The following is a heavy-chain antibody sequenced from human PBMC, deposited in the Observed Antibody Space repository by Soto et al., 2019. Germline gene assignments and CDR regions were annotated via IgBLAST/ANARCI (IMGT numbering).Heavy chain of an antibody. D-gene: IGHD2-15*01. CDR2: IYYSGST. Sequence: PSETLSLTCTVSGGSISSYYWSWIRQPPGKGLEWIGYIYYSGSTNYNPSLKSRVTISVDTSKNQFSLKLSSVTAADTAVYYCARVAVGYCSGGSCYPGSFYYYYGMDVWGQGTTVTVSS. J-gene: IGHJ6*02. V-gene: IGHV4-59*12. CDR3: ARVAVGYCSGGSCYPGSFYYYYGMDV. CDR1: GGSISSYY.